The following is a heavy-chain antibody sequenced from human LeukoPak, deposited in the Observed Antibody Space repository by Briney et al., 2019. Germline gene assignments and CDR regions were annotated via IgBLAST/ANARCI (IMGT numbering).Heavy chain of an antibody. CDR1: GFTFDDYG. CDR3: ARDYDSSGYSDAFDI. J-gene: IGHJ3*02. V-gene: IGHV3-20*04. D-gene: IGHD3-22*01. Sequence: PGGSLRLSCAASGFTFDDYGMSWGRQAPGKGLEWVSGINWNGGSTGYADSVKGRFTISRDNAKNSLYLQMNSLRAEDTALYYCARDYDSSGYSDAFDIWGQGTMVTVSS. CDR2: INWNGGST.